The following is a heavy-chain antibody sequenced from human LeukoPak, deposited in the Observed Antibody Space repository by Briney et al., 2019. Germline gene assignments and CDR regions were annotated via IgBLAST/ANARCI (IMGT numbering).Heavy chain of an antibody. Sequence: PGRSLRLSCAASGFTFSSYAMSWARQAPGKGLEWVSAISGSGGSTYYADSVKGRFTISRDNSKNTLYLQMNSLRAEDTAVYYCAMGPSGYSSGWFYYFDSWGQGTLVTVSS. CDR1: GFTFSSYA. D-gene: IGHD6-19*01. V-gene: IGHV3-23*01. CDR3: AMGPSGYSSGWFYYFDS. CDR2: ISGSGGST. J-gene: IGHJ4*02.